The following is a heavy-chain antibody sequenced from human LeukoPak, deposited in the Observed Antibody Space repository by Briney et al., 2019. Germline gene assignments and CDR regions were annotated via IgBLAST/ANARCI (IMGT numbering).Heavy chain of an antibody. V-gene: IGHV1-18*01. CDR2: ISAYNGNT. Sequence: GASVKVSCKASGYTFTSYGISWVRQAPGQGLEWMGWISAYNGNTNYAQKLQGRVTMTTDTSTSTAYMELRSLRSDDTAVYYCARSLGSIAAHIRGWFDPWGQGTLVTVSS. CDR3: ARSLGSIAAHIRGWFDP. CDR1: GYTFTSYG. D-gene: IGHD6-6*01. J-gene: IGHJ5*02.